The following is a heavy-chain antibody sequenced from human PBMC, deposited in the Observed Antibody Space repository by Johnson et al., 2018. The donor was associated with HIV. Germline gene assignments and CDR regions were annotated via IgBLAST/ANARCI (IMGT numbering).Heavy chain of an antibody. D-gene: IGHD6-13*01. V-gene: IGHV3-30*04. J-gene: IGHJ3*02. Sequence: QVQLVESGGGVVQPGRSLRLSCAASRFTFSSYAMHWVRQAPGKGLEWVAVISYDGSNKYYADSVKGRFTISRDNSKNTLYLQMNSLRAEDTALYYCTRARYSSRLYNGDAFDIWGQGTMVTVSS. CDR1: RFTFSSYA. CDR2: ISYDGSNK. CDR3: TRARYSSRLYNGDAFDI.